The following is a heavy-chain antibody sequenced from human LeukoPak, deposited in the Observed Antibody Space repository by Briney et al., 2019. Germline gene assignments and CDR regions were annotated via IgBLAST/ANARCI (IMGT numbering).Heavy chain of an antibody. D-gene: IGHD4-23*01. V-gene: IGHV3-74*01. CDR2: IDRDGSRI. J-gene: IGHJ4*02. Sequence: GGSLRLSCAASGLTFSSHWMHWVRQAPGKGLVWVSRIDRDGSRINYADSVKGRFTISRDNGKNTLFLQMNSLRAEDAAVYYCVRGSDYGGPHYWGQGTLVTVSS. CDR1: GLTFSSHW. CDR3: VRGSDYGGPHY.